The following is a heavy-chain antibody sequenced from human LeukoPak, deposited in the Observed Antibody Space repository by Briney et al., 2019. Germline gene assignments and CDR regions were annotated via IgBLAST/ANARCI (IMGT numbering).Heavy chain of an antibody. D-gene: IGHD3-16*01. CDR3: VKEGVEYSYSYGDY. CDR2: ISYDGGDK. J-gene: IGHJ4*02. V-gene: IGHV3-30*18. CDR1: GFSFNNYA. Sequence: GGSLRLSCAASGFSFNNYAMYWVRQAPGKGLDWVALISYDGGDKYYAESMKGRITISRDNAENILYLQMNNLRPDDTAFYFCVKEGVEYSYSYGDYWGQGTLVTVSS.